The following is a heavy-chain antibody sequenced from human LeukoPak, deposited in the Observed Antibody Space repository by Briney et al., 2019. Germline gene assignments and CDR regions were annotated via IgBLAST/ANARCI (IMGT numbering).Heavy chain of an antibody. D-gene: IGHD5-18*01. CDR3: ATGGDTAIFDSDY. CDR1: GFTSSDYY. V-gene: IGHV3-11*01. J-gene: IGHJ4*02. CDR2: ISNSGDTV. Sequence: GGSLRLSCAASGFTSSDYYMSWIRQAPGKGLKWVSYISNSGDTVYYADSVKGRFTISRDNAKNSLYLQMNSLRAEDTAVYYCATGGDTAIFDSDYWGQGTLVTVSS.